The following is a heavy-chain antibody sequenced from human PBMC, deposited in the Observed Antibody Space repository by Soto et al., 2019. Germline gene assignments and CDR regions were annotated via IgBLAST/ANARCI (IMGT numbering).Heavy chain of an antibody. V-gene: IGHV4-61*01. CDR2: IYYSGST. CDR3: AREGADSSGCYYGSFDY. D-gene: IGHD3-22*01. J-gene: IGHJ4*02. CDR1: GAPVRTGRDY. Sequence: SDTLSPPSTVSGAPVRTGRDYWGWILQPPGKGLEWIAYIYYSGSTNYNPALKSRVTISVDTSMNQLALKLSSVTAGDTAVYYCAREGADSSGCYYGSFDYWGQGSLVTVYS.